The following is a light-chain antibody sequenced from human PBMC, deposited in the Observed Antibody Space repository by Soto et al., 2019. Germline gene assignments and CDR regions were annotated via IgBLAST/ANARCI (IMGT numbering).Light chain of an antibody. J-gene: IGLJ3*02. CDR3: LLSYSGARV. Sequence: QAVVTQEPSLTVSPGGTVTLTCGSSTGAVTSGLYPYWFQQKPGQAPRTLISDTSNRHSWTPARFSGSLLGGKAALTLSGAQPEDEAEYYCLLSYSGARVFGGGTKLTVL. V-gene: IGLV7-46*01. CDR1: TGAVTSGLY. CDR2: DTS.